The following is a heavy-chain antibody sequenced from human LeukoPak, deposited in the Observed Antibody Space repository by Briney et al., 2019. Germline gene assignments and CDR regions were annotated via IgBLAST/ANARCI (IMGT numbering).Heavy chain of an antibody. J-gene: IGHJ4*02. CDR3: VRDRGGSGWYYFDY. CDR1: GFTFSIYA. Sequence: PGGPLRLSCAVSGFTFSIYAMHWVRQAPGKGLEHVSGISYNGSQTYYGNSVKGRFTISRDNAKNTLYLQMASLRAEDMAVYYCVRDRGGSGWYYFDYWGQGTQVTVSS. CDR2: ISYNGSQT. V-gene: IGHV3-64*01. D-gene: IGHD6-19*01.